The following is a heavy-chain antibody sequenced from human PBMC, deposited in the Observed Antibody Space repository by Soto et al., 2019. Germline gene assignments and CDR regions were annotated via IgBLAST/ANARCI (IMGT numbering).Heavy chain of an antibody. Sequence: QVQLVESGGGVVQPGRALRLSCVASGCAFSSYGMHWILQAQGKELEWVAVIWSDGSNKLYADSVKGRFTISRDNFRTTLYLQMNSLRVEDTAIYYCAGDRGAAAFDIWGQGTMVTVSS. D-gene: IGHD3-10*01. CDR1: GCAFSSYG. CDR2: IWSDGSNK. J-gene: IGHJ3*02. CDR3: AGDRGAAAFDI. V-gene: IGHV3-33*01.